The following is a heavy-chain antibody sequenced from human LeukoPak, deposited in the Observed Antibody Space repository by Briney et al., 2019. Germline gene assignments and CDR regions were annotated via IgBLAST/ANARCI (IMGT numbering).Heavy chain of an antibody. CDR3: ARDPYSGNYGNYYYYYMDI. CDR1: GFTFSSYE. D-gene: IGHD1-26*01. J-gene: IGHJ6*03. V-gene: IGHV3-48*03. Sequence: GGSLRLSCAASGFTFSSYEMNWVRQAPGKGLEWVSYISSSGSTIYYADSVKGRFTISRDNAKNSLYLQMNSLGPEDTAVYYCARDPYSGNYGNYYYYYMDIWGKGTTVTISS. CDR2: ISSSGSTI.